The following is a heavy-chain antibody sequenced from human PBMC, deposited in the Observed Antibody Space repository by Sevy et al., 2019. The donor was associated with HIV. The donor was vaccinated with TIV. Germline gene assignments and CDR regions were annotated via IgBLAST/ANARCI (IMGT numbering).Heavy chain of an antibody. D-gene: IGHD2-2*01. CDR3: VTESQYCSTISCFFEY. J-gene: IGHJ4*02. Sequence: GPSVKVSCKASACSFSGYNVHWVRQAPGRGLEWVGLIKPNSGDTNYAQKFLGRVTMTRDTAISTAYLEVTRLRSDDTAVYYCVTESQYCSTISCFFEYWGQGTLVTVSS. V-gene: IGHV1-2*02. CDR1: ACSFSGYN. CDR2: IKPNSGDT.